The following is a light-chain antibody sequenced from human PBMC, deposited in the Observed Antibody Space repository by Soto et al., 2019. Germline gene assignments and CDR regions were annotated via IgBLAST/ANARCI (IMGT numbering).Light chain of an antibody. J-gene: IGLJ1*01. CDR1: SSDVGGYNY. V-gene: IGLV2-14*01. Sequence: QSVLTQPASVSGSPGQSITISCTGTSSDVGGYNYVSWYQQHPGKAPKLMIYDVSNRPSGVSNRFSGSKSGNTASLTISGLQAEDEADYYCSSYTSTSTLVGTGTKVNV. CDR3: SSYTSTSTL. CDR2: DVS.